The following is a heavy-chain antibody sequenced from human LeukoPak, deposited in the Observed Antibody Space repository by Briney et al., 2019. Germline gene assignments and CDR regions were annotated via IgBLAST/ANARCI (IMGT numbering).Heavy chain of an antibody. CDR3: ARDLGGGNAFDY. CDR1: GFTFSGYG. J-gene: IGHJ4*02. V-gene: IGHV3-33*01. Sequence: GGSLRLSCAASGFTFSGYGMHWVRQAPGKGLEWVAVIWYDGSNKYYADSVKGRFTISRDNSKNTLYLQMNSLRAEDTAVYYCARDLGGGNAFDYWGQGTLVTVSS. CDR2: IWYDGSNK. D-gene: IGHD4-23*01.